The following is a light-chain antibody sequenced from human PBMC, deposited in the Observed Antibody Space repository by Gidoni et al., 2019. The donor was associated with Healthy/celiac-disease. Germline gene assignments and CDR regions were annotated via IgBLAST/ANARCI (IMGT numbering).Light chain of an antibody. CDR1: QSISSW. J-gene: IGKJ2*01. CDR2: KAS. Sequence: DIQMTQSPSNLSASVGDRVTITCRASQSISSWLAWYQQKPGKAPKLLIYKASSLESGVPSRFSGSVSGTEFTLTISSLQPDDFATYYCQQYNSYPYTFGQGTKLEIK. V-gene: IGKV1-5*03. CDR3: QQYNSYPYT.